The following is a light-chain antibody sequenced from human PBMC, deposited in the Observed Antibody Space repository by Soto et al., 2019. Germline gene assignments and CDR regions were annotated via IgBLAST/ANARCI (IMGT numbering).Light chain of an antibody. J-gene: IGKJ4*01. CDR2: GAS. Sequence: EIVLTQSPGTLSLSPGERATLSCRASQNVTSSYLAWYQQKPGQAPRLLIYGASSRATGIPDRFSGSGSGTDFTLTISRLEPEDFAVYYCQQYGNSPLTFGRGTKVEIK. CDR3: QQYGNSPLT. CDR1: QNVTSSY. V-gene: IGKV3-20*01.